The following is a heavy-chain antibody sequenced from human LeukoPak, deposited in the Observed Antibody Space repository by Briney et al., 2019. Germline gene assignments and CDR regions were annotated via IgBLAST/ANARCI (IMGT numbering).Heavy chain of an antibody. CDR1: NGSISSGSYY. CDR3: ARYSLLPPDYYYYLDV. D-gene: IGHD3-22*01. Sequence: SQTLSLTCTVSNGSISSGSYYWSWLRQPAGKGLEWIGRIYPSGRTNYNPSLKSRVTISGDTSKNQFSLRLTSVTAADTAVYYCARYSLLPPDYYYYLDVWGKGTTVTISS. J-gene: IGHJ6*03. CDR2: IYPSGRT. V-gene: IGHV4-61*02.